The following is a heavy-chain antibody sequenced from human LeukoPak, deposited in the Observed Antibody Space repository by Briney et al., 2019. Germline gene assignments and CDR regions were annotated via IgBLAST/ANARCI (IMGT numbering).Heavy chain of an antibody. D-gene: IGHD5-12*01. J-gene: IGHJ4*01. CDR2: ISGSGGST. Sequence: PGGSLRLSCAASGFTFSSYAMSWVRQAPGKGLEWVSGISGSGGSTYYADSVKGRFTISRDNSKNTLYLQMNSLRAEDTAVYYCAKAPLRATVATYWGQGTLVTVSS. V-gene: IGHV3-23*01. CDR3: AKAPLRATVATY. CDR1: GFTFSSYA.